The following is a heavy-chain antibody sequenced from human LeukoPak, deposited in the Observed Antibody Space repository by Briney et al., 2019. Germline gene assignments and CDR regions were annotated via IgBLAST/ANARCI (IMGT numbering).Heavy chain of an antibody. CDR3: ARSYCGGGSCYYFDY. CDR2: IYPGDSDT. CDR1: GYSFTSYW. Sequence: GESLKISCKGSGYSFTSYWIGWVRQMPGKGLEWMGIIYPGDSDTRYSPSFQGQVTISADKSISTAYLQWSSLKASDTAKYYCARSYCGGGSCYYFDYWGQGTLVTVSS. J-gene: IGHJ4*02. V-gene: IGHV5-51*01. D-gene: IGHD2-15*01.